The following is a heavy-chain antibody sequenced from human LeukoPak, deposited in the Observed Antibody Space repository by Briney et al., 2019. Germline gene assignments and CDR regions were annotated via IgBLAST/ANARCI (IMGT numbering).Heavy chain of an antibody. Sequence: GGSLRLSCAASGFTVKCYFMSWVRQAPGKGLEWVSVLYSGGATYYADSVKGRLTIYRDNWKNIVFLQMIDLRTEDPAFYYRTRDSASYLFAYWGEGALVTVP. D-gene: IGHD2-2*01. CDR2: LYSGGAT. CDR1: GFTVKCYF. CDR3: TRDSASYLFAY. J-gene: IGHJ4*02. V-gene: IGHV3-66*01.